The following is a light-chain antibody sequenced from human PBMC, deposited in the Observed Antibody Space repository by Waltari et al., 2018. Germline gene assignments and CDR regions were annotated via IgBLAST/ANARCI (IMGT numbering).Light chain of an antibody. CDR3: QQYNNWLRT. J-gene: IGKJ2*02. CDR1: QSVSSN. Sequence: EIVMTQSPATLSVSPGERATLSCRASQSVSSNLAWYQQKPGQAPRLLIYGASTRATGIPARFSGSGSGTEFTLTISSLQSEDFAVYYCQQYNNWLRTFGQGPSWRSN. CDR2: GAS. V-gene: IGKV3-15*01.